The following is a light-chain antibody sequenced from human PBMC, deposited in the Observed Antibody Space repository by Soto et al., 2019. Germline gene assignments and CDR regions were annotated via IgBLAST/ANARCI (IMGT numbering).Light chain of an antibody. CDR1: QSVGSN. CDR3: QQYNNWPPLT. V-gene: IGKV3-15*01. Sequence: EIVMTQSPAALSVSAGERATLSCRASQSVGSNLAWYQQKPGQAPRLLMYGASTRATGIPARFSGSGSGTEFTLTISRLQSEDFAVYYCQQYNNWPPLTFGRGTKVEIK. CDR2: GAS. J-gene: IGKJ4*01.